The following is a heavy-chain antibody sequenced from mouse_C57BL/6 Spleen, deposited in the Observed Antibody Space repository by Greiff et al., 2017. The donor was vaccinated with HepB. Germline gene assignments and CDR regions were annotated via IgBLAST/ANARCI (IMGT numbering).Heavy chain of an antibody. D-gene: IGHD1-1*02. Sequence: QVQLQQSGAELVKPGASVKLSCKASGYTFTSYWMQWVKQRPGQGLEWIGEIDPSDSYTNYNQKFKGKATLTVDTSSSTAYMQLSSLTSEDSAVYYCARGPHMGYWGQGTTLTVSS. CDR1: GYTFTSYW. V-gene: IGHV1-50*01. J-gene: IGHJ2*01. CDR3: ARGPHMGY. CDR2: IDPSDSYT.